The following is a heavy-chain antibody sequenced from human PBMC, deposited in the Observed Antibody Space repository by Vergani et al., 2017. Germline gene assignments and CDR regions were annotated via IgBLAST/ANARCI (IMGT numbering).Heavy chain of an antibody. CDR1: GFTFSSFW. CDR3: ARVGYSSSIFDY. Sequence: EVQLVESGGGLVQPGGSLRLSCAASGFTFSSFWMSWVRQAPGKGLEWVANIKQDGSEKYYVDSVKGRFTISRDNAKNSLYLQMNSVRAEDTAVYYCARVGYSSSIFDYWGQGTLVTVSA. CDR2: IKQDGSEK. V-gene: IGHV3-7*03. D-gene: IGHD6-6*01. J-gene: IGHJ4*02.